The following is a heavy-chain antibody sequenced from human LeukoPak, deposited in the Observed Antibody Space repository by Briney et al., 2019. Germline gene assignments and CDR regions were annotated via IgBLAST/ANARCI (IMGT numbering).Heavy chain of an antibody. CDR2: IRSKAYGGTT. V-gene: IGHV3-49*03. D-gene: IGHD2/OR15-2a*01. CDR1: GFTFCDYA. J-gene: IGHJ4*02. Sequence: GGSLRLSCTASGFTFCDYAMSWFRQAPGKGLEWVGFIRSKAYGGTTEYAASVKGRFTISRDDSKSIAYLQMNSLKTEDTAVYYCTRGSMDYWGQGTLVTVSS. CDR3: TRGSMDY.